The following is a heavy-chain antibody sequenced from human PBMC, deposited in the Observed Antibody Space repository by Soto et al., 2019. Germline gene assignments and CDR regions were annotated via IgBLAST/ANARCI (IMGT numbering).Heavy chain of an antibody. J-gene: IGHJ6*02. V-gene: IGHV3-23*01. CDR3: AKDRDIAYHLEGGVYHSCMDV. Sequence: GESLKISCAASGFTFGPYAMNWVRQAPGKGLEWVSTITDVGDPTYYADSVKGRFTISRDNSKNTPFLQMNSLRAEDTARYYCAKDRDIAYHLEGGVYHSCMDVWGQGTLVTVSS. D-gene: IGHD2-2*01. CDR1: GFTFGPYA. CDR2: ITDVGDPT.